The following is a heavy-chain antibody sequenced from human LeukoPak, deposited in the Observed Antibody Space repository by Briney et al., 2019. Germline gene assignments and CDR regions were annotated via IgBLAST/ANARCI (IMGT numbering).Heavy chain of an antibody. CDR3: AKELDTMFFDY. D-gene: IGHD3-10*02. J-gene: IGHJ4*02. CDR1: GFNFDRYT. V-gene: IGHV3-43*01. Sequence: GGSLRLSCATSGFNFDRYTIHWVRQAPGKGLEWVSLAGWAGGTTFYSDSVRGRYTISRDSGRKSVYLQMNSLTTDDTVFYFCAKELDTMFFDYWGQGALVTVSS. CDR2: AGWAGGTT.